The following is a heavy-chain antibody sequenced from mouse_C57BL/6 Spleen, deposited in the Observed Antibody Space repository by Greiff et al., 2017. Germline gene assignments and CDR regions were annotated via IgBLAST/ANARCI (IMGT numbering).Heavy chain of an antibody. CDR1: GYAFSSYW. J-gene: IGHJ4*01. D-gene: IGHD1-1*01. V-gene: IGHV1-80*01. CDR2: IYPGDGDT. Sequence: QVQLQQSGAELVKPGASVKISCKASGYAFSSYWMNWVKQRPGKGLEWIGQIYPGDGDTNYNGKFKGKATLTADKSSSTAYMQLSSLTSEDSAVYFCARHGSSSYAMDYWGQGTSVTVSS. CDR3: ARHGSSSYAMDY.